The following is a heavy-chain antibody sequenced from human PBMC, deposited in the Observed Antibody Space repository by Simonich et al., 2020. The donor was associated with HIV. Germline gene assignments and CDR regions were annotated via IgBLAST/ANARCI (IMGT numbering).Heavy chain of an antibody. J-gene: IGHJ4*02. D-gene: IGHD3-16*01. CDR1: GFTFSSYA. Sequence: QVQLVESGGGVVQPGRSLRLSCAASGFTFSSYAMHWVRQAPGKGLEWVAVISYDGSNKYYADSVKGRFTISRDKSKNTLYLQMNSLRAEDTAVYYCASGGSISSVWADDYWGQGTLVTVYS. CDR3: ASGGSISSVWADDY. V-gene: IGHV3-30*07. CDR2: ISYDGSNK.